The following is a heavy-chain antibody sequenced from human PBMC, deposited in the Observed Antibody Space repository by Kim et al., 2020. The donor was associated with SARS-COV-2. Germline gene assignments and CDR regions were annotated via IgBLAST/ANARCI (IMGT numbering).Heavy chain of an antibody. Sequence: SETLSLTCTVSGGSVSSGSYYWSWIRQPPGKGLEWIGYIYYSGSTNYNPSLKSLVTISVDTSKNQFSLKLSSVTAADTAVYYCARWRRVYSSGYYPDYWGQGTLVTVSS. CDR1: GGSVSSGSYY. J-gene: IGHJ4*02. D-gene: IGHD3-22*01. V-gene: IGHV4-61*01. CDR2: IYYSGST. CDR3: ARWRRVYSSGYYPDY.